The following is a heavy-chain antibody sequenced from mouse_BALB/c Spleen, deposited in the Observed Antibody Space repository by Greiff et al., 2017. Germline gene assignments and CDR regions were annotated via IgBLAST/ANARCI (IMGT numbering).Heavy chain of an antibody. D-gene: IGHD2-2*01. Sequence: EVKLMESGGGLVKPGGSLKLSCAASGFTFSDYYMYWVRQTPEKRLEWVATISDGGSYTYYPDSVKGRFTISRDNAKNNLYLQMSSLKSEDTAMYYCARDGYADFYWGQGTLVTVSA. CDR2: ISDGGSYT. V-gene: IGHV5-4*02. J-gene: IGHJ3*01. CDR1: GFTFSDYY. CDR3: ARDGYADFY.